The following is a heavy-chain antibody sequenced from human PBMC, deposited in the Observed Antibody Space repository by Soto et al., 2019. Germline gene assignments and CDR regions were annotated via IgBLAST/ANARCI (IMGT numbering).Heavy chain of an antibody. CDR2: IYYSGST. J-gene: IGHJ5*02. V-gene: IGHV4-61*01. CDR1: GGSVSSGSYY. Sequence: SETLSLTCTVSGGSVSSGSYYWSWIRQPPGKGMEWIGYIYYSGSTNYNPSLKSRVTISVDTSKNQFSLKLSSVTAADTAVYYCARGRKGRLLWFGELSSWFDPWGQGTLVTVSS. CDR3: ARGRKGRLLWFGELSSWFDP. D-gene: IGHD3-10*01.